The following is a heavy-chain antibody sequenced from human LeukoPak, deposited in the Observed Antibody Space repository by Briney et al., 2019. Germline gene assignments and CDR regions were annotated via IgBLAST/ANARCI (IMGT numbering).Heavy chain of an antibody. J-gene: IGHJ4*02. CDR3: ARGAYYYDSSGYY. CDR2: ISYDGSNK. CDR1: GFTFSSYA. V-gene: IGHV3-30-3*01. D-gene: IGHD3-22*01. Sequence: GGSLRLSCAASGFTFSSYAMHWVRQAPDKGLEWVAVISYDGSNKYYADSVKGRFTISRDNSKNTLYLQMNSLRAEDTAVYYCARGAYYYDSSGYYWGQGTLVTVSS.